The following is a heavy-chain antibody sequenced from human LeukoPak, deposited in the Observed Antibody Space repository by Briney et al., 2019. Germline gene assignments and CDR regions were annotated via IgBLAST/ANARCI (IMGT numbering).Heavy chain of an antibody. V-gene: IGHV1-18*01. CDR3: ARDPPYSSGWVPFDY. Sequence: GASVKVSCKTSGYTFTSYGISWVRQAPGQGLEWMGWISTDNGDTDYLQKLQGRVTMTTDTSTRTAYMELKSLRSDDTAVYYCARDPPYSSGWVPFDYWGQGTLVTVSS. CDR1: GYTFTSYG. CDR2: ISTDNGDT. D-gene: IGHD6-19*01. J-gene: IGHJ4*02.